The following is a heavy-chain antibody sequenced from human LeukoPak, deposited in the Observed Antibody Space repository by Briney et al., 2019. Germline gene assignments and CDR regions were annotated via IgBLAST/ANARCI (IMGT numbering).Heavy chain of an antibody. Sequence: QAGGSLRPSCAASGFTFSSYSMNWVRQAPGKGLEWLSYISSTSSAIYYADSLKGRFTISRDNAKNSLYLQMNSLRAEDTAVYYCARVIGSYGDSAYWGQGTLVTVSS. D-gene: IGHD3-16*01. CDR2: ISSTSSAI. CDR1: GFTFSSYS. V-gene: IGHV3-48*04. J-gene: IGHJ4*02. CDR3: ARVIGSYGDSAY.